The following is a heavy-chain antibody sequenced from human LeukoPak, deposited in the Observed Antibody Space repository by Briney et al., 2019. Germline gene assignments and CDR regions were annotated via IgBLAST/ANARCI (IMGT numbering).Heavy chain of an antibody. D-gene: IGHD2-2*01. J-gene: IGHJ4*02. CDR3: ARQLGYCSSTSCYADKVDY. Sequence: PSETLSLTCTVSGGSISSSSYYWGWIRQPPGKGLEWIGGIYYSGSTYYNPSLKSRVTISVDTSKNQFSLKLSSVTAAGTAVYYCARQLGYCSSTSCYADKVDYWGQGTLVTVSS. CDR2: IYYSGST. CDR1: GGSISSSSYY. V-gene: IGHV4-39*01.